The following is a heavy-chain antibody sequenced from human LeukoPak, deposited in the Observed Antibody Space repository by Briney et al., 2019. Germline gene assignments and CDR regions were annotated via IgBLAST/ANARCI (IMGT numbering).Heavy chain of an antibody. J-gene: IGHJ4*02. Sequence: QPGGSLRLSCAASGFTFSSYGMHWVRQAPGKGLEWVAVISYDGSNKYYADSVKGRFTISRDNSKNTLYLQMNSLRAEDTAVYYCAKSWDRTYYDILTGYWTFDYWGQGTLVTVSS. CDR3: AKSWDRTYYDILTGYWTFDY. CDR1: GFTFSSYG. CDR2: ISYDGSNK. V-gene: IGHV3-30*18. D-gene: IGHD3-9*01.